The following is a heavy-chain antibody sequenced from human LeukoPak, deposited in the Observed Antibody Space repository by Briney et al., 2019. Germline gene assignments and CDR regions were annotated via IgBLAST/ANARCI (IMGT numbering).Heavy chain of an antibody. J-gene: IGHJ6*03. D-gene: IGHD1-20*01. CDR3: ARELGGYNFPRGYYYYYYMDV. Sequence: GGSLRLSCAASGFTFSSYEMNWVRQAPGKGLEWVSYISSSGSTIYYADSVKGRFTISRDNAKNSLYPQMNSLRAEDTAVYYCARELGGYNFPRGYYYYYYMDVWGKGTTVTVSS. V-gene: IGHV3-48*03. CDR1: GFTFSSYE. CDR2: ISSSGSTI.